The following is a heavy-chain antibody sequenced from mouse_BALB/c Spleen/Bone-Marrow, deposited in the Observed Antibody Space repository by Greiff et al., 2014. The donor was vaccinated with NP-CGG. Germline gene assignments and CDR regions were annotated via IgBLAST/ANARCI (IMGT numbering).Heavy chain of an antibody. CDR3: ATYGYSYWYFDV. Sequence: EVQLQQSGPELEKPGASVKISCKASGYSFTGSNMNWVKQSNGKSLEWIGNIDPYYGDTSYNQKFKGKATLTVDKSSSTAYMQLKSLTSEDSAVYYCATYGYSYWYFDVWGAGTTVTVSS. V-gene: IGHV1-39*01. D-gene: IGHD1-1*01. CDR1: GYSFTGSN. J-gene: IGHJ1*01. CDR2: IDPYYGDT.